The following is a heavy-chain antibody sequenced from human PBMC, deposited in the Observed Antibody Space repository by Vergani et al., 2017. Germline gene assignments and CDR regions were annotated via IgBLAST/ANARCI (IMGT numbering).Heavy chain of an antibody. CDR2: ISASRGST. D-gene: IGHD3-10*01. Sequence: EVQLVESGGGLVQPGGSLRLSCAASGFTFSSYWMHWVRQAPGKGLVWVSLISASRGSTYYADSVKGRFTISRDNSKNTSYVQMNNLRGDDTAVYYCASARSIWFGPDYWGQGTLVTVSS. V-gene: IGHV3-23*04. CDR3: ASARSIWFGPDY. CDR1: GFTFSSYW. J-gene: IGHJ4*02.